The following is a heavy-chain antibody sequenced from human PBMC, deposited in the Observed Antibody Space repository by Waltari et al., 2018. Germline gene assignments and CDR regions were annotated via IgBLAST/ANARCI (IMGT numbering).Heavy chain of an antibody. CDR2: VKHEGEVT. Sequence: EGQLVESGGDLVQPGGSLRLSCAASGFTFSNFFMHWVRQAPGKGLEGVSRVKHEGEVTTYADSVQGRVTISRDNAKNTLYLQMNSLRAEDSAIYYCANHRPGGLGMEVWGPGTTVTVSS. V-gene: IGHV3-74*03. D-gene: IGHD2-15*01. J-gene: IGHJ6*02. CDR3: ANHRPGGLGMEV. CDR1: GFTFSNFF.